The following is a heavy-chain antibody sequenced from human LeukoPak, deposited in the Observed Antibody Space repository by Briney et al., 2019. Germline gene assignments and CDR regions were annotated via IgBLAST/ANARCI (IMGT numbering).Heavy chain of an antibody. Sequence: SVKVSCKASGDTFSSYAISWVRQAPGQGLEWMGRIIPILGIANYAQKFQGRVTITADKSTSTAYMELSSLRSEDTAVYYCARGSSSWSELDYWGQGTLVTVSS. CDR3: ARGSSSWSELDY. J-gene: IGHJ4*02. D-gene: IGHD6-13*01. V-gene: IGHV1-69*04. CDR2: IIPILGIA. CDR1: GDTFSSYA.